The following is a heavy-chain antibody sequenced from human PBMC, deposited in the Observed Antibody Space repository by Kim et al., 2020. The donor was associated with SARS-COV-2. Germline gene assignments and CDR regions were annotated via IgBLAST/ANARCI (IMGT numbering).Heavy chain of an antibody. D-gene: IGHD5-18*01. CDR2: INHSGST. CDR3: ARLQLWLEYYYYYGMDV. CDR1: GGSFSGYY. J-gene: IGHJ6*02. Sequence: SETLSLTCAVYGGSFSGYYWSWIRQPPGKGLEWIGEINHSGSTNYNPSLKSRVTISVDTSKNQFSLKLSSVTAADTAVYYCARLQLWLEYYYYYGMDVWGQGTTVTVSS. V-gene: IGHV4-34*01.